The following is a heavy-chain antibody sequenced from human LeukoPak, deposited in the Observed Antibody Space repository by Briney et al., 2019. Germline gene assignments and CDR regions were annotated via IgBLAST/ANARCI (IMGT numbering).Heavy chain of an antibody. CDR2: IYHSGST. D-gene: IGHD3-22*01. Sequence: SETLSLTCTVSGYSISSGYYWGWIRQPPGKGLEWIGSIYHSGSTYYNPSLESRVTISVDTSKNQFSLKLSSVTAADTAVYYCARDPQNYYDSSGSFDYWGQGTLVTVSS. V-gene: IGHV4-38-2*02. J-gene: IGHJ4*02. CDR1: GYSISSGYY. CDR3: ARDPQNYYDSSGSFDY.